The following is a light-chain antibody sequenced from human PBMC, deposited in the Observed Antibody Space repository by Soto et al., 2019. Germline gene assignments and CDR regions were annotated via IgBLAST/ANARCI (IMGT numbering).Light chain of an antibody. Sequence: EIVLTQSPGTLSLSPGERATLSCRASQSVGSNYLAWYQQKPGQAPRLLIYGAASRATGIPDRFSGSGSGTDFTLTISRLEPEDFAVYHCQQYANLYTFGQGTKLEIK. CDR2: GAA. J-gene: IGKJ2*01. CDR3: QQYANLYT. V-gene: IGKV3-20*01. CDR1: QSVGSNY.